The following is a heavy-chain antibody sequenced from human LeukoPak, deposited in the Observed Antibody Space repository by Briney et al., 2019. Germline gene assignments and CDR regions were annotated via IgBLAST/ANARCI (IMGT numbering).Heavy chain of an antibody. CDR1: GFTFSDNY. V-gene: IGHV3-23*05. Sequence: PGGSLRLSCAASGFTFSDNYMSWVRQAPGQGLEWVAGIDKSGYGAFYADSVKGRFTISRDNSKNTLFLQINTLRADDTAVYYCAKGGSPAMLDYWGQGTLVAVSS. D-gene: IGHD2-2*01. CDR2: IDKSGYGA. J-gene: IGHJ4*02. CDR3: AKGGSPAMLDY.